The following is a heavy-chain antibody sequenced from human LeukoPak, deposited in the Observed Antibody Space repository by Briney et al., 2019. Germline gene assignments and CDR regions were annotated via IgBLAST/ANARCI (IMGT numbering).Heavy chain of an antibody. J-gene: IGHJ4*02. CDR2: IYHSGST. V-gene: IGHV4-38-2*02. Sequence: SETLSLTCTVSGGSISSGYYWGWIRQPPGKGLEWIGSIYHSGSTYYNPSLKSRVTISVDTSKNLFSLKLSSVTAADTAVYYCARVISIVGADYDYWGQGTLVTVSS. CDR1: GGSISSGYY. CDR3: ARVISIVGADYDY. D-gene: IGHD1-26*01.